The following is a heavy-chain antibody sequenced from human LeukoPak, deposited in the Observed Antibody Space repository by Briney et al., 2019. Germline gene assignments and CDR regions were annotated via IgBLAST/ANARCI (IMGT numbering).Heavy chain of an antibody. J-gene: IGHJ6*03. CDR1: EFSVGSNY. Sequence: GGSLRLSCAASEFSVGSNYMTWVRQAPGKGLEWVSLIYSGGSTYYADSVKGRFTISRDNSKNTLYLQMNSLRAEDTAVYYCAKHVGRLRFLEWSHLYYYYYMDVWGKGTTVTVSS. D-gene: IGHD3-3*01. CDR3: AKHVGRLRFLEWSHLYYYYYMDV. CDR2: IYSGGST. V-gene: IGHV3-66*04.